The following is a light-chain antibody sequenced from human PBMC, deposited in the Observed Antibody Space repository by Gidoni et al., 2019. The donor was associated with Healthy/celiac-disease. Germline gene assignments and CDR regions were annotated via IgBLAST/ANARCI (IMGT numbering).Light chain of an antibody. J-gene: IGLJ3*02. Sequence: SYVLTQQPSVSVAPGQTARITCGGNNIGSKSGHWYQQKPGQAPVLVVYDDSDRPSGIPGRFSGSNSGNTATLTISRVEAGDEADYYCQVWDSSSDHWVFGGGTKLTVL. CDR1: NIGSKS. CDR2: DDS. V-gene: IGLV3-21*02. CDR3: QVWDSSSDHWV.